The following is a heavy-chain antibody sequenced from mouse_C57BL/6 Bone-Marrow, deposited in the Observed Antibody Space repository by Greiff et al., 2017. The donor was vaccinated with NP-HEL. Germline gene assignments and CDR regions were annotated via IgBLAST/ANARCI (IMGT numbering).Heavy chain of an antibody. J-gene: IGHJ3*01. CDR3: ASPSLLSIPFAY. CDR1: GYTFTSYW. D-gene: IGHD2-1*01. Sequence: VQLQQPGAELVRPGTSVKLSCKASGYTFTSYWMHWVKQRPGQGLEWIGVIDPSDSYTNYNQKFKGKATLTVDTSSSTAYMQLSSLTSEDSAVYYCASPSLLSIPFAYWGQGTLVTVSA. CDR2: IDPSDSYT. V-gene: IGHV1-59*01.